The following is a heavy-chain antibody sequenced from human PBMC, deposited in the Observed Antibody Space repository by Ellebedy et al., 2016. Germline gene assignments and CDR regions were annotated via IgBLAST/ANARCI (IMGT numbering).Heavy chain of an antibody. CDR1: GGSISSSSYY. CDR2: IYTSGST. V-gene: IGHV4-61*02. Sequence: SETLSLXXTVSGGSISSSSYYWSWIRQPAGKGLEWIGRIYTSGSTNYNPSLKSRVTMSVDTSKNQFSLKLSSVTAADTAVYYCARDLYYDSSGFDYWGQGTLVTVSS. J-gene: IGHJ4*02. D-gene: IGHD3-22*01. CDR3: ARDLYYDSSGFDY.